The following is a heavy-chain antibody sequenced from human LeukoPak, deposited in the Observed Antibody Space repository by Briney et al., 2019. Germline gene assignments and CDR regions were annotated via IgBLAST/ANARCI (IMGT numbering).Heavy chain of an antibody. CDR3: ARGAFMITFGGVIVTLDY. D-gene: IGHD3-16*02. J-gene: IGHJ4*02. Sequence: GGSLRLSCAASGFTFSDYYMSWIRQAPGKGLEWVSYISSSGSTIYYADCVKGRFTISRDNAENSLYLQMNSLRAEDTAVYYCARGAFMITFGGVIVTLDYWGQGTLVTVSS. CDR1: GFTFSDYY. CDR2: ISSSGSTI. V-gene: IGHV3-11*04.